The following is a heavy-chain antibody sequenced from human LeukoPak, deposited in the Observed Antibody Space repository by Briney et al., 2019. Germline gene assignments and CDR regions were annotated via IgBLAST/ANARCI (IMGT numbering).Heavy chain of an antibody. CDR3: ARPDSGGYQGGAFDI. J-gene: IGHJ3*02. CDR1: GYIFTSYY. D-gene: IGHD3-22*01. V-gene: IGHV1-46*01. Sequence: ASVKVSCKAFGYIFTSYYMHWVRQAPGQGLEWMGIINPSGDYTTYAQKFQGRVTMTRDTSTSTVYMELSSLRSEDTAVYYCARPDSGGYQGGAFDIWGQGTMVTVSS. CDR2: INPSGDYT.